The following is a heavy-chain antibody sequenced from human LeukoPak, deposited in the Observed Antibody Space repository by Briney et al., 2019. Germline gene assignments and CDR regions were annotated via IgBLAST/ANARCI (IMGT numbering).Heavy chain of an antibody. CDR1: GFTFSSYG. Sequence: GGSLRLSCAASGFTFSSYGMHWVRQAPGKGLEWVAFIRYDGSNKYYADSVKGRFTISRDNSKNTLYLQMNSLRAEDTAVYYCAKDRSSYGRGYFDYWGQGTLVTVSS. J-gene: IGHJ4*02. CDR2: IRYDGSNK. D-gene: IGHD5-18*01. V-gene: IGHV3-30*02. CDR3: AKDRSSYGRGYFDY.